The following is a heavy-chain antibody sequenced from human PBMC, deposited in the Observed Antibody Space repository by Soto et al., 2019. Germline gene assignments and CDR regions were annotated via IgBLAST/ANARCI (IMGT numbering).Heavy chain of an antibody. D-gene: IGHD2-2*01. CDR1: GGSISGSKYY. CDR2: IYHSGST. V-gene: IGHV4-39*01. CDR3: ARRGGRYCSSSSCYPYGMDV. Sequence: ASETLSLTCTASGGSISGSKYYRGWIRQPPGKGLEWIGSIYHSGSTYYDPSLKSRVSISVDTSKNQFSLKLSSVTAADTAVYYCARRGGRYCSSSSCYPYGMDVWGQGTTVTVSS. J-gene: IGHJ6*02.